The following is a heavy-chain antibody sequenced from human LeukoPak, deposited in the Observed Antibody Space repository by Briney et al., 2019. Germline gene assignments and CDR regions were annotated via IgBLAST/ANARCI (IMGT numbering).Heavy chain of an antibody. D-gene: IGHD1-26*01. CDR3: ARWGSGGYRGFDY. CDR1: DGSISSYY. Sequence: SETLSLTCTVSDGSISSYYWSWIRQPPGKGLEWIGHIYYTGITNYNPSLKSRVTMSVDMSKSQFSLNLRSVTAADTAVYYCARWGSGGYRGFDYWGQGTLVTVSS. V-gene: IGHV4-59*01. CDR2: IYYTGIT. J-gene: IGHJ4*02.